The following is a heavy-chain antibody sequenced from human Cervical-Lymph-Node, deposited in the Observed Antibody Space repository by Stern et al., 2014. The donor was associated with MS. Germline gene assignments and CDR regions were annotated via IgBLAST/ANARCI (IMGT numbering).Heavy chain of an antibody. CDR2: ISGYNGDT. D-gene: IGHD2/OR15-2a*01. CDR3: ARDSVRITSDFDY. CDR1: GYTFTSYG. Sequence: QVQLVQSGPEMKKPGASVKVSCKALGYTFTSYGISWVRQAPGQGLEWMGWISGYNGDTKYAQKFQVRVTMTTDTSTSSAYMELRSLRSDDTAVYYCARDSVRITSDFDYWGQGTQVTVSS. J-gene: IGHJ4*02. V-gene: IGHV1-18*01.